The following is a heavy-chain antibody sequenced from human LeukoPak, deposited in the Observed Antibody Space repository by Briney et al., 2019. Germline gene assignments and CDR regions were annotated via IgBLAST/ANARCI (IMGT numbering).Heavy chain of an antibody. CDR2: IFNSVRT. D-gene: IGHD5-12*01. V-gene: IGHV4-61*01. CDR1: GGSVSRGSYY. CDR3: VRDLVATIDDYYYGMDV. J-gene: IGHJ6*02. Sequence: PETLSLTCIVSGGSVSRGSYYWSWIRQPPGKGLAWIGYIFNSVRTNYNPSLKSRATISVDTFKNQLSLKLSPVTAADTAVYFCVRDLVATIDDYYYGMDVGGQGTTVTVSS.